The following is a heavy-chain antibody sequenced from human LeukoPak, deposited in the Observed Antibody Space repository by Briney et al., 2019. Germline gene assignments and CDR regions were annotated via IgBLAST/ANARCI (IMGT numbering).Heavy chain of an antibody. D-gene: IGHD6-13*01. CDR2: ISYSGST. CDR1: DGSITTNDYY. CDR3: ARHDRLAAAGLNWFDP. J-gene: IGHJ5*02. V-gene: IGHV4-39*01. Sequence: PSETLSLTCSVSDGSITTNDYYWGWSRQPPGKGLEGIGSISYSGSTYYNPSLRSRVTISVDTSKNQFSLNLSSVTAADTAIYYCARHDRLAAAGLNWFDPWGQGTLVTVSS.